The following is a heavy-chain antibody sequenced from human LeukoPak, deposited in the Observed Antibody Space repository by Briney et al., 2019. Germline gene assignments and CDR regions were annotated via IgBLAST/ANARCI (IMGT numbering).Heavy chain of an antibody. J-gene: IGHJ4*02. D-gene: IGHD2-15*01. V-gene: IGHV3-21*01. CDR1: GFTFSSYS. CDR2: ISSSSSYI. CDR3: ARAYCSGGSCYPFDY. Sequence: GGPLRVSCAVSGFTFSSYSMNWVRQAPGKGLEWVSSISSSSSYIYYADSVKGRFTSSRDNAKNSLYLEMNSLRAEDTAVYYCARAYCSGGSCYPFDYWGQGTLVTVSS.